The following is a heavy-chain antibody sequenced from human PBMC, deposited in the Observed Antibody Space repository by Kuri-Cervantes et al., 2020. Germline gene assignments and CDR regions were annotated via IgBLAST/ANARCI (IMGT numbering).Heavy chain of an antibody. CDR3: VRQRSYYESNGLQNYYFDY. CDR2: INHSGST. Sequence: GSLRLSCAVYGGSFSGYYWSWIRQPPGKGLEWIGEINHSGSTNYNPSLRSRVTMSIDTSKNQFSLKLTSVTAADAAVYYCVRQRSYYESNGLQNYYFDYWGQGTLVTVSS. CDR1: GGSFSGYY. J-gene: IGHJ4*02. D-gene: IGHD3-22*01. V-gene: IGHV4-34*01.